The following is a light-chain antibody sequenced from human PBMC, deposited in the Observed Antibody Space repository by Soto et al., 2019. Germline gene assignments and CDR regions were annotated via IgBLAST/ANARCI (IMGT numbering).Light chain of an antibody. V-gene: IGKV1-39*01. Sequence: DIQMTQSPSSLSASVGDRVTITCRASQSISNYLNWYQQKQGKAPKLLIYAASTFQSGVPSGFSGSGDGTDFTLTISSLQPEDFATYYCQQYNSYPWTFGQGTKVEIK. CDR1: QSISNY. CDR3: QQYNSYPWT. J-gene: IGKJ1*01. CDR2: AAS.